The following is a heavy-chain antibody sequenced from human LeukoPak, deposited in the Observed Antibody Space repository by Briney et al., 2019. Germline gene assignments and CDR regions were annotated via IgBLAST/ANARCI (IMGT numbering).Heavy chain of an antibody. D-gene: IGHD3-10*01. CDR1: GFTFSSYD. V-gene: IGHV3-13*01. Sequence: GGSLRLSCAASGFTFSSYDMHWVRQATGKGLEWVSAIGTAGDTYYPGSVKGRFTISRENAKNSLYLQMNSLRAGDTAVYYCAREGVLYGMDVWGQGTTVTVSS. CDR2: IGTAGDT. CDR3: AREGVLYGMDV. J-gene: IGHJ6*02.